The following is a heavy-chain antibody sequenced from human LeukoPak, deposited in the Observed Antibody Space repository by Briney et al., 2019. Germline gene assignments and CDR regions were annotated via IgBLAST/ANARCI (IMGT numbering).Heavy chain of an antibody. CDR1: GYSFTNYW. D-gene: IGHD2-2*01. V-gene: IGHV5-51*01. Sequence: GESLKISCKGIGYSFTNYWIAGVRQMPGKGLEWMGIIYPGDSETTYSPSFQGQVTISADKFISTAYLQWSSLKASDTAMYYCARRRGNAHFDYWGQGTLVTVSS. CDR3: ARRRGNAHFDY. CDR2: IYPGDSET. J-gene: IGHJ4*02.